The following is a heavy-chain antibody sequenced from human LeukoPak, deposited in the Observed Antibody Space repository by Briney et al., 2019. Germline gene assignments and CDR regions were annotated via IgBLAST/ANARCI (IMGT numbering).Heavy chain of an antibody. CDR2: ISGSGDST. V-gene: IGHV3-23*01. Sequence: PGGSLRLSCAASGFTFSNSGMNWVRQAPGKGLEWVSTISGSGDSTYYADSVKGRFTISRDNSKNTLYLQMNSLRAEDTALYYCAKDRNSGNYYQTGDFHYWGQGTLVTVSS. CDR3: AKDRNSGNYYQTGDFHY. J-gene: IGHJ4*02. CDR1: GFTFSNSG. D-gene: IGHD1-26*01.